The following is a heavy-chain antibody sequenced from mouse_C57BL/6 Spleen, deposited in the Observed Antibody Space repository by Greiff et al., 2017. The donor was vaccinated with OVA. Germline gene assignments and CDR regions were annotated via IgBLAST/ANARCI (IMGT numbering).Heavy chain of an antibody. V-gene: IGHV1-53*01. CDR3: ARRGRSDGYYFDY. D-gene: IGHD2-3*01. J-gene: IGHJ2*01. CDR1: GYTFTSYW. CDR2: INPSNGGT. Sequence: QVHVKQPGTELVKPGASVKLSCKASGYTFTSYWMHWVKQRPGQGLEWIGNINPSNGGTNYNEKFKSKATLTVDKSSSTAYMQLSSLTSEDSAVYYCARRGRSDGYYFDYWGQGTTLTVSS.